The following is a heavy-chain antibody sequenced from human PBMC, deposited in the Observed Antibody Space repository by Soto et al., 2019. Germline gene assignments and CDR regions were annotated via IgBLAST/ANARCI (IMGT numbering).Heavy chain of an antibody. V-gene: IGHV4-30-4*01. CDR3: ASGIRNQNWFDP. CDR1: GGSISSGDYY. J-gene: IGHJ5*02. CDR2: IYYSGST. D-gene: IGHD3-3*02. Sequence: SETLSLTCTVSGGSISSGDYYWSWIRQPPGKGLEWIGYIYYSGSTYYNPSLKSRVTISVDTSKNQFSLKLSSLTAAETAVYYCASGIRNQNWFDPWGQGTLVTVSS.